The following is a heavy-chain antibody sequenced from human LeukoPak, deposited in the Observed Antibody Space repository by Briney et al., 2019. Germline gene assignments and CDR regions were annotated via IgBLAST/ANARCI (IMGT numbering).Heavy chain of an antibody. V-gene: IGHV4-59*12. D-gene: IGHD1-14*01. CDR1: GGSISSYY. CDR2: IYHSGST. J-gene: IGHJ4*02. Sequence: SETLSLTCTVSGGSISSYYWSWIRQPPGKGLEWIGYIYHSGSTYYNPSLKSRVTISVDRSKNQFSLKLSSVTAADTAVYYCASRERDGTDYWGQGTLVAVSS. CDR3: ASRERDGTDY.